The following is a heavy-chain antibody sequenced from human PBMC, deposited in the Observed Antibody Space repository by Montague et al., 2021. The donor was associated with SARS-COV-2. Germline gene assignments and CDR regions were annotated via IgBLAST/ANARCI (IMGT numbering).Heavy chain of an antibody. CDR3: ARDHGDSECYYYGLDV. J-gene: IGHJ6*02. Sequence: SLRLSCAASGFTFSNYCMHWVRQAPGKGLEWVSVITYDGSNTYYADSVKGRFTISRDNTKNTLYLQMNSLRAEDTAVYYCARDHGDSECYYYGLDVWGQGPTVTVSS. CDR1: GFTFSNYC. D-gene: IGHD4-17*01. V-gene: IGHV3-30*03. CDR2: ITYDGSNT.